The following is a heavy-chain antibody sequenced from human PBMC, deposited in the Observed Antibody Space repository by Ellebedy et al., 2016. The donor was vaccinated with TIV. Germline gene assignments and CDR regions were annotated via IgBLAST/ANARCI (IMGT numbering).Heavy chain of an antibody. V-gene: IGHV4-31*01. Sequence: MPSETLSLTCTVSGGSIRSDTYYWSWIRQHPGKGLDWIGHIYYSGSTYYTPSLKGLVTISVDTSKNQFSLKLSSVTAADTAVYYCARANSIYDFYENSGYHDAFDIWGQGTMVTVSS. CDR1: GGSIRSDTYY. CDR2: IYYSGST. CDR3: ARANSIYDFYENSGYHDAFDI. J-gene: IGHJ3*02. D-gene: IGHD3-22*01.